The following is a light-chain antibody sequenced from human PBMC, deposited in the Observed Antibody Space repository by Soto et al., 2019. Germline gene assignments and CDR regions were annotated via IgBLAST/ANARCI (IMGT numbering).Light chain of an antibody. CDR3: QRYKSAPTT. V-gene: IGKV1-27*01. CDR2: AVS. CDR1: QAFTTY. Sequence: DIQMTQSPSSLSASVGDRVTITCRASQAFTTYLAWYQQKPGKAPKLLIYAVSTLQSGVPSRFSGSGSGTESTLTINNLQPEDVGSYYCQRYKSAPTTFGQGTRLEI. J-gene: IGKJ5*01.